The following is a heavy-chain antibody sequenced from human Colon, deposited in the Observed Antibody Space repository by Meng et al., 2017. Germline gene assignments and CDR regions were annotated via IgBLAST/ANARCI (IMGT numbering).Heavy chain of an antibody. Sequence: QLRCSGETLVQPGGPLGLSSAASGFVFRPFWMIWVRQAPGQGLVWVSRISSDGSTTHYADSVQGRFTISRDNAKNTLYLQMHSLRAEDTAVYYCGRDYYGIPDYWGQGTLVTVSS. CDR1: GFVFRPFW. CDR2: ISSDGSTT. CDR3: GRDYYGIPDY. V-gene: IGHV3-74*01. J-gene: IGHJ4*02. D-gene: IGHD3-10*01.